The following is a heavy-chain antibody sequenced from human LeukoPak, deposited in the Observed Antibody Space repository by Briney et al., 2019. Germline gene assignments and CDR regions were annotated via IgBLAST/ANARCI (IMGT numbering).Heavy chain of an antibody. CDR3: AREVRIDSSGPRTFDY. CDR2: ISSSSSTI. CDR1: GFTFSSYS. V-gene: IGHV3-48*01. Sequence: PGGSLRLSCAASGFTFSSYSMNWVRQAPGKGLEWVSYISSSSSTIYYADSVKGRFTISRDNAKNSLYLQMNSLRAEDTAVYYCAREVRIDSSGPRTFDYWGQGTLVTVSS. J-gene: IGHJ4*02. D-gene: IGHD3-22*01.